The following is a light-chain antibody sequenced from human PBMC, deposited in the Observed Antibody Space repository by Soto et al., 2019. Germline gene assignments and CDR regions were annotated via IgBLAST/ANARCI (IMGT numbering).Light chain of an antibody. CDR3: QQYNSYSYT. J-gene: IGKJ2*01. Sequence: DIQMTQSPSPLSASEGARFTITCRASQRISSWLAWYQQKQGKAPKLLIYKASSLESGVPSRFSGSGSGTEFTLTISSLQPDDFATYYCQQYNSYSYTFGQGTKLEIK. CDR2: KAS. V-gene: IGKV1-5*03. CDR1: QRISSW.